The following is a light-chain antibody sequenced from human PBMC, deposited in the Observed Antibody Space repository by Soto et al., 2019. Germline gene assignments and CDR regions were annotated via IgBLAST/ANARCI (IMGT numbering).Light chain of an antibody. J-gene: IGLJ3*02. CDR1: SSDGGGYNY. Sequence: QSALTQPPSASGSPGQSVTISCTGTSSDGGGYNYVSWYQQYPGRAPKLMIYEVTKRPSGVPDRFSGSKSGNTASLTVSGLQAEAEADYYCSSYAASNNFYFVFGGGTKLTVL. V-gene: IGLV2-8*01. CDR3: SSYAASNNFYFV. CDR2: EVT.